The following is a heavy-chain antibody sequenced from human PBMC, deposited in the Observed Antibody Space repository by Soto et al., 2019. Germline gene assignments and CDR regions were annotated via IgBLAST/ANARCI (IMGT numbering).Heavy chain of an antibody. Sequence: SETLSLTCTVSGGSISSYYWSWIRQPPGKGLERIGYIYYSGSTNYNPSLKSRVTISVDTSKNQFSLKLSSVTAADTAVYYCARNLPGVYYYDSSGYYDYWGQGTLVTVSS. J-gene: IGHJ4*02. D-gene: IGHD3-22*01. V-gene: IGHV4-59*01. CDR1: GGSISSYY. CDR2: IYYSGST. CDR3: ARNLPGVYYYDSSGYYDY.